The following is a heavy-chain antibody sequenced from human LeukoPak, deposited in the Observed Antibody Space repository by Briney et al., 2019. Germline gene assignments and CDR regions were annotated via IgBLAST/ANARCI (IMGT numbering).Heavy chain of an antibody. J-gene: IGHJ6*03. CDR3: ARSAVATDYYYMDV. D-gene: IGHD6-19*01. CDR2: ISSNGGST. CDR1: GFTFSSYV. Sequence: GGSLRLSCAASGFTFSSYVMHWVRQAPGKGLEYVSAISSNGGSTYYANSVKGRFTISGDNSKNTLYLQMGSLRAEDMAVYYCARSAVATDYYYMDVWGKGTTVTISS. V-gene: IGHV3-64*01.